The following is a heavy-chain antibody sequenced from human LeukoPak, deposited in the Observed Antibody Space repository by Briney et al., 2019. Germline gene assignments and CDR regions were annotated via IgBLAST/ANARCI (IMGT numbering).Heavy chain of an antibody. J-gene: IGHJ5*02. CDR3: ARHLGYCSTTSCQSGFDP. D-gene: IGHD2-2*01. CDR1: GGSITSYY. Sequence: SETLSLTCTVSGGSITSYYWSWIRQPPGKGLEWIGYIYYSGNTNYNPSLKSRVTITVDTSKNQFSLKLSSVTAADTAVYYCARHLGYCSTTSCQSGFDPWCQGTLVTVSS. CDR2: IYYSGNT. V-gene: IGHV4-59*08.